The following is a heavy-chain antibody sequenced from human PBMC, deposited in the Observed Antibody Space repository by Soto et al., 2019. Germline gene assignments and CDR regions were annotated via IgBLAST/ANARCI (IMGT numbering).Heavy chain of an antibody. V-gene: IGHV3-53*01. D-gene: IGHD1-1*01. CDR3: ATWHLQEHAYDI. Sequence: GGSLRLSCAAFGFTVSGKKYVAWVRQAPGKGLEWVSALYDLDGTYYADSVKGRFTTSSDSSRTAVYLQMNSLRPDDTAVYSCATWHLQEHAYDIWGQGTMVTVSS. CDR2: LYDLDGT. CDR1: GFTVSGKKY. J-gene: IGHJ3*02.